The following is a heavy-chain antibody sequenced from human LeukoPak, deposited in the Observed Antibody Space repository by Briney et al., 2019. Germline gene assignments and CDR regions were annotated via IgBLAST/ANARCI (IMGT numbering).Heavy chain of an antibody. V-gene: IGHV3-23*01. CDR1: GFTFSSYA. CDR2: FSGSGDNT. J-gene: IGHJ4*02. Sequence: GGSLRLSCAASGFTFSSYAMSWVRQPPGRGLEWVSGFSGSGDNTYYADSVKGRFTISRDNSKNTLYVQVNSLGTEDTAAYYCAKGSYYDSSGSFYIDYWGQGTLVTVSS. D-gene: IGHD3-22*01. CDR3: AKGSYYDSSGSFYIDY.